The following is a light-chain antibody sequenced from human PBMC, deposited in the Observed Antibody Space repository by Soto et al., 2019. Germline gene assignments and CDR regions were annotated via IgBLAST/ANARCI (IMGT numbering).Light chain of an antibody. CDR2: EVT. Sequence: QSALTQPPSASGSPGQSVAISCTGTSSDIGAYNYVSWYQQHPGKVPKLIIYEVTNRPSGVPDRFSASKSGNTASLTVSGLQAEDEADYYCSSHGGANNFYLFGTGTKVAGL. V-gene: IGLV2-8*01. CDR1: SSDIGAYNY. J-gene: IGLJ1*01. CDR3: SSHGGANNFYL.